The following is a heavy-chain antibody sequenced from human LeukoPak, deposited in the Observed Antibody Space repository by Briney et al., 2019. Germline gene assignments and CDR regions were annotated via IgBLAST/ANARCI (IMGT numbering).Heavy chain of an antibody. J-gene: IGHJ5*02. CDR2: IIPIFGTA. D-gene: IGHD3-10*01. V-gene: IGHV1-69*05. CDR3: ATYGSGSYYNNWFDP. CDR1: GCTFSSYA. Sequence: SVKVSCKASGCTFSSYAISWVRQAPGQGLEWMGGIIPIFGTANYAQKFQGRVTITTDESTSTAYMELSSLRSEDTAVYYCATYGSGSYYNNWFDPWGQGTLVTVSS.